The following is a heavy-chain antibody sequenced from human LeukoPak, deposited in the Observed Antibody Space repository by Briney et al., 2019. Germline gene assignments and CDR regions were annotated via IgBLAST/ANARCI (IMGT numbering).Heavy chain of an antibody. CDR1: GGTFSSYA. D-gene: IGHD5-12*01. CDR2: IIPVFGTA. V-gene: IGHV1-69*05. Sequence: SVKVSCKASGGTFSSYAISWVRQAPGQGLEWMGGIIPVFGTANYAQKFQGRVTITTDESTSTAYMELSSLRSEDTAVYYCARAPRGSYSGYDRGAFDIWGQGTMVTVSS. J-gene: IGHJ3*02. CDR3: ARAPRGSYSGYDRGAFDI.